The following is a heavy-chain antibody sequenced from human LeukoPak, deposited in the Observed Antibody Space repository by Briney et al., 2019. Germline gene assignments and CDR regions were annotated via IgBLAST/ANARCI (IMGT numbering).Heavy chain of an antibody. CDR3: ARVAYYYDSSEDWFDP. D-gene: IGHD3-22*01. CDR1: GGSISSYY. V-gene: IGHV4-4*07. CDR2: IYHSGST. Sequence: ASETLSLTCTVSGGSISSYYWSWIRQPAGKGLEWIGSIYHSGSTYYNPSLKSRVTISVDTSKNQFSLKLSSVTAADTAVYYCARVAYYYDSSEDWFDPWGQGTLVTVSS. J-gene: IGHJ5*02.